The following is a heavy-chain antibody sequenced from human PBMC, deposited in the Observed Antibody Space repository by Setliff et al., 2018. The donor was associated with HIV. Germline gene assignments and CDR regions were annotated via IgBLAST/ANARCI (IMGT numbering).Heavy chain of an antibody. CDR2: IKEDGSEQ. V-gene: IGHV3-7*05. D-gene: IGHD6-19*01. J-gene: IGHJ4*02. Sequence: SLRLSCAASGFSISDFWMSWVRQAPGKGLEWVANIKEDGSEQYYMDSVKGRFTISRDNAKNSLYLQMRSLRAEDTAVYYCARDVAVASFFNYWGQGTLVTVSS. CDR1: GFSISDFW. CDR3: ARDVAVASFFNY.